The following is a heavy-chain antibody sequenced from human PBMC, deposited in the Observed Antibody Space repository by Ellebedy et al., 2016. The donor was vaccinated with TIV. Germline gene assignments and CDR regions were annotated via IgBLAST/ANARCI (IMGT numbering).Heavy chain of an antibody. D-gene: IGHD2-15*01. Sequence: GESLKISCAASGFTFSSYGMHWVRQAPGKGLEWVAVISYDGSNKYYADSVKGRFTISRDNSKNTLYLQMNSLRAEDTAVYYCARDVKLRGTVVVAATVDYWGQGTLVTVSS. CDR3: ARDVKLRGTVVVAATVDY. V-gene: IGHV3-30*03. CDR1: GFTFSSYG. J-gene: IGHJ4*02. CDR2: ISYDGSNK.